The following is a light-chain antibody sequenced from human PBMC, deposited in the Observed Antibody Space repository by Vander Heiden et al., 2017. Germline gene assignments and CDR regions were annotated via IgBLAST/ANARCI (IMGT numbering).Light chain of an antibody. V-gene: IGKV1-39*01. CDR3: QQSYGTPWT. Sequence: DIQMTQSPSSLSASVGDRVTITCRASQRISGYVNWYQQRPGKAPKLLIYAASNLQSGVPSRFSGSGSGTDFTLINSSLQPEDFATYSCQQSYGTPWTFGQGTKVEIK. CDR2: AAS. J-gene: IGKJ1*01. CDR1: QRISGY.